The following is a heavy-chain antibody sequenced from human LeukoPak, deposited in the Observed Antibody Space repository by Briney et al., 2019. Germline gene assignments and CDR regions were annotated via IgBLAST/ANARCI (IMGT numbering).Heavy chain of an antibody. CDR2: IYYSGST. J-gene: IGHJ5*02. Sequence: SETLSLTCTVSGGSISSYYWSWIRQPPGKGLEWIGYIYYSGSTNYNPSLKSRVTISVDTSKNQFSLKLSSVTAADTAVYYCARKRSRGRNANANWFDPWGQGTLVTVSS. CDR3: ARKRSRGRNANANWFDP. D-gene: IGHD3-10*01. CDR1: GGSISSYY. V-gene: IGHV4-59*01.